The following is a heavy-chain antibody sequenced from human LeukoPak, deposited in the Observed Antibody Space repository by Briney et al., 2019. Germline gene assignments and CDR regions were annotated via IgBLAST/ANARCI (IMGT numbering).Heavy chain of an antibody. J-gene: IGHJ4*02. CDR3: AREVEGQWLADY. CDR1: GYTFTSYG. CDR2: ISAHNGNT. V-gene: IGHV1-18*01. D-gene: IGHD6-19*01. Sequence: ASVKVSCKASGYTFTSYGISWVRQAPGQGLEWMGWISAHNGNTNYAQKLQGRVTMTTDTSTSTAYMELRSLRSDDTAVYYCAREVEGQWLADYWGQGTLVTVSS.